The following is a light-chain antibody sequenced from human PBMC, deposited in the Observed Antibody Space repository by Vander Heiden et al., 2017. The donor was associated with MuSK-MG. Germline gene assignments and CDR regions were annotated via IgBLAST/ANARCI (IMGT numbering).Light chain of an antibody. CDR3: QQSYTTPLT. J-gene: IGKJ4*01. Sequence: DIQMTKSPSSLSASVGDRITITCRASQNIDNYINWYQQNPGKAPKLLIYAASRLQSGVPSRFSGGGSGTDFTLTVSSLQPEDFGTYFCQQSYTTPLTFGGGTKLEIK. CDR1: QNIDNY. CDR2: AAS. V-gene: IGKV1-39*01.